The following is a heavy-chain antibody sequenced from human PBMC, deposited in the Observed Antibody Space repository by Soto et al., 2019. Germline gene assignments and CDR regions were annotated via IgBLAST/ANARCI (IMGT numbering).Heavy chain of an antibody. J-gene: IGHJ4*02. CDR2: IYYSGST. CDR3: ARDEEYYGSGSYFDY. V-gene: IGHV4-61*01. Sequence: PSETLSLTCTVSGGSVSSGSYYRSWIRQPPGKGLEWIGYIYYSGSTNYNPSLKSRVTISVDTSKNQFSLKLSSVTAADTAVYYCARDEEYYGSGSYFDYWGQGTLVTVSS. CDR1: GGSVSSGSYY. D-gene: IGHD3-10*01.